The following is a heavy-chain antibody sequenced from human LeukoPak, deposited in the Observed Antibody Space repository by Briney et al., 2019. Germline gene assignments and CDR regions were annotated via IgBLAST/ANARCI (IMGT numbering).Heavy chain of an antibody. V-gene: IGHV4-59*01. D-gene: IGHD5-18*01. Sequence: SETLSLTCTVSGGSISSYYWSWIRQPPGKGLEWIGYIYYSGSTNYNPPLKSRVTISVDTSKNQFSLKLSSVTAADTAVYYCARVQAAMVTEDWFDPWGQGTLVTVSS. CDR2: IYYSGST. CDR1: GGSISSYY. CDR3: ARVQAAMVTEDWFDP. J-gene: IGHJ5*02.